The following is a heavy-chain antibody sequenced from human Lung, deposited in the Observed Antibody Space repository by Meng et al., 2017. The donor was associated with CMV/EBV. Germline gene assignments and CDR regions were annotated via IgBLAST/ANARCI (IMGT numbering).Heavy chain of an antibody. CDR3: AREGMVRGFGLEISPHCYYYGMDV. D-gene: IGHD3-10*01. CDR1: GCTFSSYA. CDR2: IIPILGIA. V-gene: IGHV1-69*10. Sequence: SSXXVSRKASGCTFSSYAIRWVRQAPGQGLDWMGGIIPILGIANYAQKYQGRVTITADKSKSTAHMELGSLRTEDTAVYYCAREGMVRGFGLEISPHCYYYGMDVWXQGTXVTVSS. J-gene: IGHJ6*02.